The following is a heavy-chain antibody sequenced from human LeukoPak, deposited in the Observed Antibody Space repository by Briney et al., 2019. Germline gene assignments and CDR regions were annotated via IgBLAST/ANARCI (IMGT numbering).Heavy chain of an antibody. V-gene: IGHV3-11*01. D-gene: IGHD3-16*02. J-gene: IGHJ4*02. CDR1: GFTFSDYY. CDR3: ARAVYDYVWGSYLFDY. CDR2: ISSSGSTI. Sequence: PGGSLRLSCAASGFTFSDYYMSWIRQAPGKGLEWVSYISSSGSTIYYADSVEGRFTISRDNAKNSLYLQMNSLRAEDTAVYYCARAVYDYVWGSYLFDYWGQGTLVTVSS.